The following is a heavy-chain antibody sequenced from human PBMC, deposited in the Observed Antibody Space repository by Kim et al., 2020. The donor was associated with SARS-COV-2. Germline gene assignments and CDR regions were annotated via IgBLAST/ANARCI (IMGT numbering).Heavy chain of an antibody. J-gene: IGHJ6*02. CDR2: IYYSGST. Sequence: SETLSLTCTVSGGSVSSGSYYWSWIRQPPGKGLEWIGYIYYSGSTNYNPSLKSRVTISVDTSKNQFSLKLSSVTAADTAVYYCARSGSYYVSPFYYYGMDVWGQGTTVTVSS. V-gene: IGHV4-61*01. D-gene: IGHD1-26*01. CDR1: GGSVSSGSYY. CDR3: ARSGSYYVSPFYYYGMDV.